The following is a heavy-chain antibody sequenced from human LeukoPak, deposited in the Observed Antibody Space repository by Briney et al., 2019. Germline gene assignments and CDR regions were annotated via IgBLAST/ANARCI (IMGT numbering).Heavy chain of an antibody. CDR1: GFTFSNAW. D-gene: IGHD5-18*01. CDR3: AKDRYSYAFEYSDS. V-gene: IGHV3-30*18. CDR2: ISNDGSKK. Sequence: GGSLRLSCATSGFTFSNAWMNWVRQAPGKGLGWVAVISNDGSKKYYADSVKGRFTISRDNSKNTLSLQVSSLRAEDTAVYYCAKDRYSYAFEYSDSWGQGTLVTVSS. J-gene: IGHJ4*02.